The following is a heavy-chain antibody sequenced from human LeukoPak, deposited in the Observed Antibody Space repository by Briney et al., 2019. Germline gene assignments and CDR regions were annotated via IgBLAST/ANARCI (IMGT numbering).Heavy chain of an antibody. Sequence: SVKVSCKASGYTFTGYYMHWVRQAPGQGLEWMGWINPNSGGTNYAQKFQGRVTMTRDTSISTAYMELSRLRSDDTAVYYCARDRAPHYYDSSGYWFDPWGQGTLVTVSS. V-gene: IGHV1-2*02. J-gene: IGHJ5*02. CDR2: INPNSGGT. CDR3: ARDRAPHYYDSSGYWFDP. CDR1: GYTFTGYY. D-gene: IGHD3-22*01.